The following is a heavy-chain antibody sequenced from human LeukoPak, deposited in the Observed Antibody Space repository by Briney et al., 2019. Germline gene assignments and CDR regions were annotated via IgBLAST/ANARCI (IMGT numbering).Heavy chain of an antibody. V-gene: IGHV3-23*01. CDR2: ISGSGGST. Sequence: PGGSLRLSCAASGFTFSSYAMSWVRQAPGKGLEWVSAISGSGGSTYYADSVKGRFTISRDNSKNTLYLQMNSLRAEDTAVYYCAKGTRLTLSAPGFDYWGQGTLVTVSS. CDR3: AKGTRLTLSAPGFDY. CDR1: GFTFSSYA. J-gene: IGHJ4*02. D-gene: IGHD2-21*02.